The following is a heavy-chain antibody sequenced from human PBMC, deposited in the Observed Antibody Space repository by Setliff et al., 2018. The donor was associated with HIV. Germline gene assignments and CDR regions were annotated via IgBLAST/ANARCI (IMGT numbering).Heavy chain of an antibody. V-gene: IGHV1-69*10. CDR3: ARRAGHTNYFYYMDV. CDR2: IIPILGSA. Sequence: ASVKVSCKSSGGTFSSYAISWVRQAPGQGLEWMGGIIPILGSANYAQKFQGRVTITADKSTSTAYMELSSLRSEDTAVYYCARRAGHTNYFYYMDVWGKGTTVTAP. D-gene: IGHD6-19*01. CDR1: GGTFSSYA. J-gene: IGHJ6*03.